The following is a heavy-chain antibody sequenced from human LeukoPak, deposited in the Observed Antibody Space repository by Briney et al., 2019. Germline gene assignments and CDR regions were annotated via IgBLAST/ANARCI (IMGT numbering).Heavy chain of an antibody. Sequence: SETLSLTCTVSGGSISSGSYYWSWIRQPAVKGLEWIGRIYTSGSTNYNPSLKSRVTISVDTSKNQFSLKLSSVTAADTAVYYCASSSSWYYYYYYMDVWGKGTTVTISS. CDR1: GGSISSGSYY. J-gene: IGHJ6*03. D-gene: IGHD6-13*01. CDR3: ASSSSWYYYYYYMDV. CDR2: IYTSGST. V-gene: IGHV4-61*02.